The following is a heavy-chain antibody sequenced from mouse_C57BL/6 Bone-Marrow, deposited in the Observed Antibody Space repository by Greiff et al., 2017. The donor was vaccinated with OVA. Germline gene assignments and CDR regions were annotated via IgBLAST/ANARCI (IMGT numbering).Heavy chain of an antibody. CDR3: ARDDGYFFEY. Sequence: VQLQQSGAELARPGASVKLSCKASGYTFTSYGISWVKQRTGQGLEWIGEIYPRSGNTYYNEKFKGKATLTADKSSNTAYMQLSSLTSEDSAVYFCARDDGYFFEYWGQGTTLTVSS. V-gene: IGHV1-81*01. J-gene: IGHJ2*01. D-gene: IGHD2-3*01. CDR1: GYTFTSYG. CDR2: IYPRSGNT.